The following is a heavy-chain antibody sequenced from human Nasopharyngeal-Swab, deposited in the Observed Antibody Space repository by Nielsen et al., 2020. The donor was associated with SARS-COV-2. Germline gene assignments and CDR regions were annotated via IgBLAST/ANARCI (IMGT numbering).Heavy chain of an antibody. CDR3: ERDPRIAAFDY. CDR2: ISAYNGNT. J-gene: IGHJ4*02. V-gene: IGHV1-18*01. Sequence: WVGQAPGQGLEWMGWISAYNGNTNYEQKLQGRVTMTTDTSTRTAYMQLRNLRSDDTAVYYCERDPRIAAFDYWGQGTLVTVSS. D-gene: IGHD6-13*01.